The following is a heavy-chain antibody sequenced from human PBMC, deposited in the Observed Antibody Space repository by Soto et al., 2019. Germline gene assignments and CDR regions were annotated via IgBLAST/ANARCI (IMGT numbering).Heavy chain of an antibody. CDR3: ATDPITIFGVVLAPFGMDV. D-gene: IGHD3-3*01. V-gene: IGHV1-24*01. Sequence: KRLEWMGGFDPEDGETIYAQKFQGRVTMTEDTSTDTAYMELSSLRSEDTAVYYCATDPITIFGVVLAPFGMDVWGQGTTVTVSS. J-gene: IGHJ6*02. CDR2: FDPEDGET.